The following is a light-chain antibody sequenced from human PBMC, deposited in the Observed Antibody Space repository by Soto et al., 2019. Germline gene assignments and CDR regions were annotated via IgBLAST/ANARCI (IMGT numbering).Light chain of an antibody. J-gene: IGKJ1*01. CDR1: QTISSW. CDR2: KAS. V-gene: IGKV1-5*03. Sequence: DIQMTQSPSTLSGSVGDRVTITCRASQTISSWLAWYQQKPGKAPNLLIYKASTLKSGVPSRFSGSRSGTEFTLTISGLQPDDFATYYCQHYNSYSEAFGQGTKVELK. CDR3: QHYNSYSEA.